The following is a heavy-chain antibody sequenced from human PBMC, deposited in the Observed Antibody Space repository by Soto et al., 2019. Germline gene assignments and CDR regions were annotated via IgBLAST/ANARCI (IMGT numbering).Heavy chain of an antibody. J-gene: IGHJ4*02. V-gene: IGHV3-30-3*01. CDR3: ARDPDDFWSGGIDY. D-gene: IGHD3-3*01. CDR1: GFTFSSYA. CDR2: ISYDGSNK. Sequence: GESLKISCAASGFTFSSYAMHWVRQAPGKGLEWVAVISYDGSNKYYADSVKGRFTISRDNSKNTLYLQMNSLRAEDTAVYYCARDPDDFWSGGIDYWGQGTLVTVSS.